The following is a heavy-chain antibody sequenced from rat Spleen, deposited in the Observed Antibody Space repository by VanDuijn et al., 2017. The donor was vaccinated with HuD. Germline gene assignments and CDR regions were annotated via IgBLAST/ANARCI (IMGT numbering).Heavy chain of an antibody. V-gene: IGHV5-20*01. CDR3: TTLEG. J-gene: IGHJ2*01. D-gene: IGHD1-11*01. CDR2: ISYDGSST. CDR1: GFTFSNYD. Sequence: EVQLVESGGGLVQPGRSMKLSCAASGFTFSNYDMAWVRQAPTKGLEWVASISYDGSSTYYRDSVKGRFTISRDNAKSTLYLQMDSLRSEDTATYYCTTLEGWGQGVMVTVSS.